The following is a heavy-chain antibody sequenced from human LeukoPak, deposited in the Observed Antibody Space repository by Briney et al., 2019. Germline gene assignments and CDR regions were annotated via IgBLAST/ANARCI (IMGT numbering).Heavy chain of an antibody. CDR2: IYYSGGT. CDR1: GGSISNYY. J-gene: IGHJ6*02. Sequence: PSETLSLTCTVSGGSISNYYWSWIRQPPGKGLEWIGYIYYSGGTNYNPSLKSRVTISVDTSKNQFSLKLSSVTAADTAVYYCARVGGTNYYYYGMDVWGQGTTVTVSS. D-gene: IGHD1-26*01. CDR3: ARVGGTNYYYYGMDV. V-gene: IGHV4-59*01.